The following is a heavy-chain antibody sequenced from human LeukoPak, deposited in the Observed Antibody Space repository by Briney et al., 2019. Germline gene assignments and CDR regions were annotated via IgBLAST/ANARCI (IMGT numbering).Heavy chain of an antibody. D-gene: IGHD5-12*01. V-gene: IGHV3-23*01. CDR2: ISAGGTAI. CDR3: AKGGYIGYNGLFDI. Sequence: PGGSLRLSRAASAFTFAAYIVSWVRQAAGKGLQWVSAISAGGTAIYYAESVKGRFTISRDDSNNMLYLQMNSLRDEDTATHYCAKGGYIGYNGLFDIWGQGTTVIVSS. CDR1: AFTFAAYI. J-gene: IGHJ3*02.